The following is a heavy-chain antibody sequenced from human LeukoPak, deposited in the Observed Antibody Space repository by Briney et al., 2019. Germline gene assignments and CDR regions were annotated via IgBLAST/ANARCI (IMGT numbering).Heavy chain of an antibody. D-gene: IGHD6-19*01. Sequence: RGSLRLSCVVSEFIVNDYYMSWIRQAPGKGLEWVADIGGSDSIVAYAASVRGRFSISRDLAKNSLYLEMNSLRAEETAVYYCAREMVAGTFDSWGQGALVTVSS. CDR3: AREMVAGTFDS. CDR2: IGGSDSIV. V-gene: IGHV3-11*01. J-gene: IGHJ4*02. CDR1: EFIVNDYY.